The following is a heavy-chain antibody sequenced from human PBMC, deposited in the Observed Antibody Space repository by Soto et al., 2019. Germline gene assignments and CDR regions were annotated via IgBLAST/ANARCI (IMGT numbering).Heavy chain of an antibody. CDR3: ARVGPSGGYCSGGSCDWFDP. J-gene: IGHJ5*02. Sequence: QVQLVQSGAEVKKPGSSVKVSCKASGGTFSSYDISWVRQAPGQGLEWMGGIIPIFGTANYAQKFQGRVTITEDESTSTAYMELSSLRSEDTAVYYCARVGPSGGYCSGGSCDWFDPWGQGTLVTVSS. CDR2: IIPIFGTA. D-gene: IGHD2-15*01. V-gene: IGHV1-69*01. CDR1: GGTFSSYD.